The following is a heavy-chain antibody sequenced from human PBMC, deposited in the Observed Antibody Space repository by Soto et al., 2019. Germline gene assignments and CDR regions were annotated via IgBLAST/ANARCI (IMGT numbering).Heavy chain of an antibody. J-gene: IGHJ4*02. Sequence: SETLSLTCTVSIGSINSFYWAWMRQPAGKGLEWIGRIHSSGTTNYNPSLSSRVTMSVDPSKNQFSLRLTSVTAADTAVYYCARDRIIGTSYSDYWGQGILVTVSS. V-gene: IGHV4-4*07. D-gene: IGHD1-7*01. CDR2: IHSSGTT. CDR1: IGSINSFY. CDR3: ARDRIIGTSYSDY.